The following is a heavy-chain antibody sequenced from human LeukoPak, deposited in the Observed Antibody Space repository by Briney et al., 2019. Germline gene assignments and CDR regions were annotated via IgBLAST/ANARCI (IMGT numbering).Heavy chain of an antibody. CDR2: IRYDGSNK. D-gene: IGHD3-10*01. J-gene: IGHJ6*03. V-gene: IGHV3-30*02. CDR3: ASCSALIPGSYQNYYYYMDV. CDR1: GFTFSSYG. Sequence: PGGSLRLSCAASGFTFSSYGMHWVRQAPGKGLEWVAFIRYDGSNKYYADSVKGRFTITRDNSKNTLYLQMNSLRAEDTAVYYCASCSALIPGSYQNYYYYMDVWGKGTTVTVSS.